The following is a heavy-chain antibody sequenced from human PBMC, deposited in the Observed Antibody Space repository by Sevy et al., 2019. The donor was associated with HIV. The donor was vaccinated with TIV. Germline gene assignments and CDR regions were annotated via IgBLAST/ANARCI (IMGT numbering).Heavy chain of an antibody. V-gene: IGHV1-24*01. D-gene: IGHD3-22*01. CDR1: GYTLTKLS. Sequence: ASLKVSCKVSGYTLTKLSMHWVQQAPGKGLEWMGRFDPEDGETIFAQKFQGRVTMTEDTSTDTAYMELSSLGSEDTAVYYCAAAREYYEDSSGYLDYWGQGTLVTVSS. CDR2: FDPEDGET. CDR3: AAAREYYEDSSGYLDY. J-gene: IGHJ4*02.